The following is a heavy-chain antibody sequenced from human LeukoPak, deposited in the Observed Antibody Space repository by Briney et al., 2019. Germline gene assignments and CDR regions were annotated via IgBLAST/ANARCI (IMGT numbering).Heavy chain of an antibody. CDR3: AREVADYYDSSGYYYAVYFQH. V-gene: IGHV1-18*01. CDR2: ISAYNGNA. D-gene: IGHD3-22*01. Sequence: ASVKVSCKASGYTFTSYGISWVRQAPGQGLEWMGWISAYNGNANYAQKLQGRVTMTTDTSTSTAYMELRSLRSDDTAVYYCAREVADYYDSSGYYYAVYFQHWGQGTLVTVSS. J-gene: IGHJ1*01. CDR1: GYTFTSYG.